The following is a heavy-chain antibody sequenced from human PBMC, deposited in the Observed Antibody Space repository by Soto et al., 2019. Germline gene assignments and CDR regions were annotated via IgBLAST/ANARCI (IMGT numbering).Heavy chain of an antibody. J-gene: IGHJ4*02. Sequence: QVRMVQSGAEVKEPGASVNVSCKTSGYTFTYYRIAWVRQAPGQGLEWMGWISADTGNTNYAQKLQGRVTMTTDTSTTTAHMDLRSLRPDDTAVYFCATLYCSTATCQLDYWGQGTPVIVSS. V-gene: IGHV1-18*01. CDR3: ATLYCSTATCQLDY. CDR1: GYTFTYYR. D-gene: IGHD2-2*01. CDR2: ISADTGNT.